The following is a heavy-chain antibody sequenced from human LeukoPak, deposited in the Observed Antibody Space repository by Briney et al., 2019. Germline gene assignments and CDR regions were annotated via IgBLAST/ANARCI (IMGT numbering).Heavy chain of an antibody. CDR1: GYTFTGNY. Sequence: ASVKVSCKASGYTFTGNYIHWVRQAPGQGLEWMGLINPNSGGTNYAQKFQGRVTLTKDTSITTGYMELSSLRSDDTALYYCARDLSGSYDYWGQGTLVTVSS. CDR2: INPNSGGT. V-gene: IGHV1-2*02. CDR3: ARDLSGSYDY. D-gene: IGHD1-26*01. J-gene: IGHJ4*02.